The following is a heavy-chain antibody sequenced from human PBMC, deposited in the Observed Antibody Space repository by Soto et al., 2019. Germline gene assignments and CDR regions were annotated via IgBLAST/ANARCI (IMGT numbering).Heavy chain of an antibody. Sequence: SDTLSVTCTVSGGSISSVDYYWSWIRQPPGKGLEWIGYIYHSGSTYYNPSLKSRVIISKDMSKNQFSLKLSSVTAADTAVYYCASGGGYWFDPWGQGTLVTVSS. J-gene: IGHJ5*02. V-gene: IGHV4-30-4*02. CDR2: IYHSGST. CDR3: ASGGGYWFDP. D-gene: IGHD3-16*01. CDR1: GGSISSVDYY.